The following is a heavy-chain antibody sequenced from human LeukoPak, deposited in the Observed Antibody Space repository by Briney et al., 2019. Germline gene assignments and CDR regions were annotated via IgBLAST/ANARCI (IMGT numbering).Heavy chain of an antibody. D-gene: IGHD6-13*01. CDR1: GGSFSGYY. CDR3: ARGGSSSWNYNWFDP. V-gene: IGHV4-34*01. CDR2: INHSGST. Sequence: KPSETLSLTCAVYGGSFSGYYWSWIRQPPGKGLEWIGEINHSGSTNYNPSLKSRVTISVDTSKSQFSLKLSSVTAADTAVYYCARGGSSSWNYNWFDPWGQGTLVTVSS. J-gene: IGHJ5*02.